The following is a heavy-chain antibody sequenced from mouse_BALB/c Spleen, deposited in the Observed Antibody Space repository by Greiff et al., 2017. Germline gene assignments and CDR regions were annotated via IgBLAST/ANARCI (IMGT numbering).Heavy chain of an antibody. CDR2: ILPGSGST. J-gene: IGHJ3*01. V-gene: IGHV1-9*01. Sequence: QVQLKESGAELMKPGASVKISCKATGYTFSSYWIEWVKQRPGHGLEWIGEILPGSGSTNYNEKFKGKATFTADTSSNTAYMQLSSLTSEDSAVYYCARIYYDYDGGFAYWGQGTLVTVSA. CDR3: ARIYYDYDGGFAY. CDR1: GYTFSSYW. D-gene: IGHD2-4*01.